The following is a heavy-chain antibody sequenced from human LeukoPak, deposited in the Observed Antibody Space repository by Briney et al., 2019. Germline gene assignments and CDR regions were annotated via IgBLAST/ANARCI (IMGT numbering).Heavy chain of an antibody. V-gene: IGHV1-8*01. D-gene: IGHD2-15*01. CDR1: GYTFTSYD. CDR3: ARRHGRCSDGSCYYPDY. CDR2: MNPNSGNT. Sequence: ASVTVSCKASGYTFTSYDINWVRQATGQGLEWMGWMNPNSGNTGYAQKFQGRVTMTRNSSIPTAYMELSSLRSEDTAVYYCARRHGRCSDGSCYYPDYWGQGTLVTVSS. J-gene: IGHJ4*02.